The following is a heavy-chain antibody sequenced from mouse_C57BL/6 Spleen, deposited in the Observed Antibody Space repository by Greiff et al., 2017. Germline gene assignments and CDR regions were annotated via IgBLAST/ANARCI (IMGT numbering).Heavy chain of an antibody. J-gene: IGHJ1*03. D-gene: IGHD1-1*01. CDR2: IYPRSGNT. CDR1: GYTFTSYG. V-gene: IGHV1-81*01. CDR3: ARSYYGSSYGYFDV. Sequence: QVQLQQSGAELARPGASVKLSCKASGYTFTSYGISWVKQRTGQGLEWIGEIYPRSGNTYYNEKFKCKATLTADKSSSTAYMELRSLTSEDSAVYFCARSYYGSSYGYFDVWGTGTTVTVSS.